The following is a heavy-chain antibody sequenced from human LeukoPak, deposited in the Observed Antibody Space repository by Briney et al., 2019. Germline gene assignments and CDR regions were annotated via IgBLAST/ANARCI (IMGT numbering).Heavy chain of an antibody. J-gene: IGHJ4*02. CDR1: GGTFSSYA. D-gene: IGHD6-13*01. CDR3: ARAPYSSSWLLDY. CDR2: IIPILGIA. V-gene: IGHV1-69*04. Sequence: SVKVSCKASGGTFSSYAISWVRQAPGQGLEWMGRIIPILGIANYAQKFQGRVTITAVKSTSTAYMELSSLRSEDTAVYYCARAPYSSSWLLDYWGQGTLVTVSS.